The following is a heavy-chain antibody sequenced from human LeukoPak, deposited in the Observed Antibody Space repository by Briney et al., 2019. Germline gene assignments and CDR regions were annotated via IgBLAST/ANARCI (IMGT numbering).Heavy chain of an antibody. D-gene: IGHD4-23*01. CDR1: GFSFSSYW. Sequence: GGSLRLSCEASGFSFSSYWMSWVRQAPGKGLEWVANIKQDGSDKYYLTSVRGRFTISRDNAKNSLFLQMNSLRVEDTAVYYCARGGGHLDCWGQGTLVTVSS. CDR2: IKQDGSDK. V-gene: IGHV3-7*03. J-gene: IGHJ4*02. CDR3: ARGGGHLDC.